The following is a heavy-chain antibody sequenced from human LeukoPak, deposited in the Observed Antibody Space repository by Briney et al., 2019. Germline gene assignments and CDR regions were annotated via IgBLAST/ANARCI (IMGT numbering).Heavy chain of an antibody. Sequence: GGSLTLSCAASGFTFSSYEMKWVRQAPGEGREGGSYISSSGSTIYYADSVKGRFTISRDNAKNSLYLQMNSLRAEDTAVYYCAELGITMIGGVWGKGTTVTVSS. CDR3: AELGITMIGGV. V-gene: IGHV3-48*03. J-gene: IGHJ6*04. CDR2: ISSSGSTI. D-gene: IGHD3-10*02. CDR1: GFTFSSYE.